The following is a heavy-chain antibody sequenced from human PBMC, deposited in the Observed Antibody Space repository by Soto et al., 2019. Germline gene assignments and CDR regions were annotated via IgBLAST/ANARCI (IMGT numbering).Heavy chain of an antibody. CDR3: ARFNTGVPAAMPTYYYGMDV. CDR1: GFTFSSYD. CDR2: IGTAGDT. D-gene: IGHD2-2*01. J-gene: IGHJ6*02. V-gene: IGHV3-13*01. Sequence: GGSLRLSCAASGFTFSSYDMHWVRQATGKGLEWVSAIGTAGDTYYPGSVKGRFTISRENAKNSLYLQMNSLRAEDTAVYYCARFNTGVPAAMPTYYYGMDVWGQGTTVTVSS.